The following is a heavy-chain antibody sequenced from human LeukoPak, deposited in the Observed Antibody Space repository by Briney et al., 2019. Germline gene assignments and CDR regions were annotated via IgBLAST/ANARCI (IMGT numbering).Heavy chain of an antibody. CDR3: ARDIYGATGNV. D-gene: IGHD4-17*01. CDR1: GYTFISYG. V-gene: IGHV1-2*06. CDR2: INPNSGGT. J-gene: IGHJ6*02. Sequence: ASVKVSCKASGYTFISYGISWLRQAPGQGLAWMGRINPNSGGTNYAQKFQGRVTMTRDTSISTAYMELSRLRSDDTAVYYCARDIYGATGNVWGQGTTVTVSS.